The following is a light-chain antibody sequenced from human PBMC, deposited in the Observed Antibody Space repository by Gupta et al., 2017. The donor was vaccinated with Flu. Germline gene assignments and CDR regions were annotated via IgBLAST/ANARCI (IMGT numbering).Light chain of an antibody. J-gene: IGLJ1*01. CDR1: SGDVGRSDS. CDR2: DVS. CDR3: SSYTSSSTFYV. Sequence: QSALTQPASVSGSPGQSITISCTGTSGDVGRSDSVSWYQQHPGKAPKLLIYDVSNRPSGVSSRFSGSKSGNTASLTISGLQAEDETDYYCSSYTSSSTFYVFGTGTKVTVL. V-gene: IGLV2-14*01.